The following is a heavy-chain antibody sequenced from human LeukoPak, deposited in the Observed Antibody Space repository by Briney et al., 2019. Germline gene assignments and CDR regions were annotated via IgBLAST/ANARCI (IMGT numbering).Heavy chain of an antibody. CDR2: INHSGST. CDR3: ARGVDYGFDFDY. J-gene: IGHJ4*02. D-gene: IGHD4-17*01. V-gene: IGHV4-39*07. Sequence: KPSETLSLTCTVSGGSISSSNHYWGWIRQPPGKGLEWIGEINHSGSTNYNPSLKSRVTISVDTSKNQFSLKLSSVTAADTAVYYCARGVDYGFDFDYWGQGTLVTASS. CDR1: GGSISSSNHY.